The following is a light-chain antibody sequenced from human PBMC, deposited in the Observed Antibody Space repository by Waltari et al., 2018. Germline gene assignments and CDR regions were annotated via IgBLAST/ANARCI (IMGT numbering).Light chain of an antibody. CDR1: SGHSSNV. Sequence: QLVLTQSPSASASLGASVKLTCTLSSGHSSNVIAWHQQQPEKGHRYLMKVNSDGSNSKGDRIPDRFSGLSSGADHYLPISSLQSEDGADYYCQTGGHGTWVFGGGTKLTVL. V-gene: IGLV4-69*01. J-gene: IGLJ3*02. CDR2: VNSDGSN. CDR3: QTGGHGTWV.